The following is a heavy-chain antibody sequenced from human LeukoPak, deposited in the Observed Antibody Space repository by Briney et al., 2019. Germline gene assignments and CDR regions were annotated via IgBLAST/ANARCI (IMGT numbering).Heavy chain of an antibody. V-gene: IGHV4-39*01. CDR3: ASDRIEVDAFDI. J-gene: IGHJ3*02. D-gene: IGHD2-15*01. CDR1: GGSISSSSYY. Sequence: SETLPLTCTVSGGSISSSSYYWGWIRQPPGKGLEWIGSIYYSGSTYYNPSLKSRVTISVDTSKNQFSLKLTSVTAADTAVYYCASDRIEVDAFDIWGQGTMVTVSS. CDR2: IYYSGST.